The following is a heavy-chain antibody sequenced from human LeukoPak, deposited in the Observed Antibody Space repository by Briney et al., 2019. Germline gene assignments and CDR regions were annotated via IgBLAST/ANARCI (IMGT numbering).Heavy chain of an antibody. Sequence: SETLSLTCTVSGYSISSGHYWGWIRQAPGKGLEWIGSIYHSGSTYYTPYLKSRVTISVDTSKNPFSLKLSSVTAADTAVYYCARSYYDSSGYFGYWGQGTLVTVSS. V-gene: IGHV4-38-2*02. CDR1: GYSISSGHY. D-gene: IGHD3-22*01. CDR3: ARSYYDSSGYFGY. CDR2: IYHSGST. J-gene: IGHJ4*02.